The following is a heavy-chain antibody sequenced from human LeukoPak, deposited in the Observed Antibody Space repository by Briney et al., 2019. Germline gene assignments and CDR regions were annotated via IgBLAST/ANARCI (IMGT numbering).Heavy chain of an antibody. CDR1: GFTFSSYA. CDR3: AKDHYYDSSGYYSRFYFQH. J-gene: IGHJ1*01. V-gene: IGHV3-23*01. Sequence: GSLRLSCAASGFTFSSYAMSWVRQAPGKGLEWVSAISGSGGSTYYADSVKGRFTISRDNSKNTLYLQMNSLRAEDTAVYYCAKDHYYDSSGYYSRFYFQHWGQGTLVTVSS. CDR2: ISGSGGST. D-gene: IGHD3-22*01.